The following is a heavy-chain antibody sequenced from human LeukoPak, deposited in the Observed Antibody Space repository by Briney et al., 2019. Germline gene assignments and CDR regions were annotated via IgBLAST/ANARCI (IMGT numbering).Heavy chain of an antibody. J-gene: IGHJ6*02. CDR3: ARDMVRGVQNYYYYGMDV. CDR1: GYTFTSYG. Sequence: ASMKVSCKASGYTFTSYGISWVRQAPGQGLEWMGWISAYNGNTNYAQKLQGRVTMTTDTSTSTAYMELRSLRSDDTAVYYCARDMVRGVQNYYYYGMDVWGQGTTVTVSS. D-gene: IGHD3-10*01. V-gene: IGHV1-18*01. CDR2: ISAYNGNT.